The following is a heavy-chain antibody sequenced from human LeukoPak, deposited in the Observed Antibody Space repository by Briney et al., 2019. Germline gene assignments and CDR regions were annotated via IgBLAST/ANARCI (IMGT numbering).Heavy chain of an antibody. CDR3: ARSDY. V-gene: IGHV3-11*01. CDR1: GFSFSDYY. Sequence: PGGSLRLSCAASGFSFSDYYMTWIRQAPGKGLEWVSYISGGGNTMYYADSVKGRFPISRDNAKNSLYLHMNRLRAEDTAVYHCARSDYRGQGTLVTVSA. J-gene: IGHJ4*02. CDR2: ISGGGNTM.